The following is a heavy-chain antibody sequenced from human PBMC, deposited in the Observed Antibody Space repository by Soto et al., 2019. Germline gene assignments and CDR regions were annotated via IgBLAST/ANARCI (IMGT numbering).Heavy chain of an antibody. Sequence: QVQLQESGPGLVKPSQTLSLTCSVSGASITSGGSYWTWIRQHPGKGLEWIGNILYSEKNYYNPSLKSRVTISLDTAKNQCSLKVNSVTAADTAVYYCASGTEMARRNYWGQGTLVTVSS. CDR3: ASGTEMARRNY. J-gene: IGHJ4*02. CDR1: GASITSGGSY. CDR2: ILYSEKN. V-gene: IGHV4-31*03.